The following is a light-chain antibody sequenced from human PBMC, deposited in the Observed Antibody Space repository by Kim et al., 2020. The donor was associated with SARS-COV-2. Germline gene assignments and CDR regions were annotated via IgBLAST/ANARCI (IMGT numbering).Light chain of an antibody. Sequence: VALGQTARITCRGNNIGTKNVHWFQQKPGQAPVLVICGDSNRPSGIPERFSGSNSGNTATLTISRAQPGDEADYYCQVWDSSTGVFGGGTQLTVL. J-gene: IGLJ3*02. CDR1: NIGTKN. CDR2: GDS. CDR3: QVWDSSTGV. V-gene: IGLV3-9*01.